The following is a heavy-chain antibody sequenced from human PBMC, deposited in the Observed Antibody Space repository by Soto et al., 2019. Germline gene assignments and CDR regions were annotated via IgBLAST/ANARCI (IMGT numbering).Heavy chain of an antibody. V-gene: IGHV3-30-3*01. J-gene: IGHJ6*02. CDR1: GFTFSSYA. CDR2: ISYDGSNK. D-gene: IGHD2-15*01. CDR3: ARETGLRYCSGGSCYSSWALGYGMDV. Sequence: GGSLRLSCAASGFTFSSYAMHWVRQAPGKGLEWVAVISYDGSNKYYADSVKGRFTISRDNSKNTLYLQMNSLRAEDTAVYYCARETGLRYCSGGSCYSSWALGYGMDVWGQGTTVTVSS.